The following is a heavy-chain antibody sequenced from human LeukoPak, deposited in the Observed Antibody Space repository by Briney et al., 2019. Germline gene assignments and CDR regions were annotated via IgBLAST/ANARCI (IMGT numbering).Heavy chain of an antibody. CDR2: IWYDGSNK. D-gene: IGHD2-21*01. CDR3: AHIPKVPHSSKDWFDP. J-gene: IGHJ5*02. V-gene: IGHV3-33*01. CDR1: GFTFSSYG. Sequence: GGSLRLSCAASGFTFSSYGMHWVRQAPGKGLEWVAVIWYDGSNKYYADSVKGRFTISRDNSKNTLYPQMNSLRAEDTAVYYCAHIPKVPHSSKDWFDPWGQGTLVTVSS.